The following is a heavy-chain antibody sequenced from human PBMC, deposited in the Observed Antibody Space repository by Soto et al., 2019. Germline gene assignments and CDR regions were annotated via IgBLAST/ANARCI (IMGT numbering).Heavy chain of an antibody. V-gene: IGHV3-64*02. CDR2: ISSNGGST. D-gene: IGHD1-26*01. CDR1: GFTFSSYS. J-gene: IGHJ6*02. CDR3: ARGGWELHVPHGMDV. Sequence: GSLRLSCAASGFTFSSYSMHWVLHSPGNGLEYVSAISSNGGSTYYADSVKGRFTISRDNSKNTLYLQMGSLRAEDMAVYYCARGGWELHVPHGMDVWGQGTTVTVSS.